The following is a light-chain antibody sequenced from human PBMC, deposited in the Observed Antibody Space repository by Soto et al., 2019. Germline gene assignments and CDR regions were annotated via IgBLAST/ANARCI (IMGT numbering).Light chain of an antibody. CDR2: AAS. CDR1: QSIVSF. Sequence: DVQMTQSPSSLSASVGDRVTITCRASQSIVSFLNWYQQRPGTAPKLLIFAASNLESGVPSRFSGRGSATDFTLSISSLQPEDFATYFCQPTYSMPVTFGQGTKLEMK. J-gene: IGKJ2*01. CDR3: QPTYSMPVT. V-gene: IGKV1-39*01.